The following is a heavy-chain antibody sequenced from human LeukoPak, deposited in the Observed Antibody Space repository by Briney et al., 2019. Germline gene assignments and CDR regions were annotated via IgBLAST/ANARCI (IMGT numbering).Heavy chain of an antibody. CDR1: GYTFTGYY. CDR3: ARDRYTGYETFDY. CDR2: INPNNGGT. Sequence: ASVKVSCKASGYTFTGYYIHWVRQAPGQGLEWMGWINPNNGGTNYAQKFQGRVTMTRDTSISTAYMELNRLTSDDTAVYYCARDRYTGYETFDYWGQGTPVTVSS. V-gene: IGHV1-2*02. D-gene: IGHD5-12*01. J-gene: IGHJ4*02.